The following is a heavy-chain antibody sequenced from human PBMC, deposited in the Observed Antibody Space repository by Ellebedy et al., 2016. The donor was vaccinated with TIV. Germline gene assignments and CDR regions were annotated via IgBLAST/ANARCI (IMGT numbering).Heavy chain of an antibody. V-gene: IGHV3-48*02. D-gene: IGHD4-11*01. Sequence: GESLKISCAVSGFPFSSYNMNWIRQAPGKGLEWISYISSSSTTIYYADSVKGRFTISRDNAKNSLYLQMDSLTDEDTAVYYCARYHYRTFDPWGQGTLVTVSS. CDR1: GFPFSSYN. CDR3: ARYHYRTFDP. J-gene: IGHJ5*02. CDR2: ISSSSTTI.